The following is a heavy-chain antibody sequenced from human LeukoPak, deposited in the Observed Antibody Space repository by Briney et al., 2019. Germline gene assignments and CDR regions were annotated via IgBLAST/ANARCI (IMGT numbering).Heavy chain of an antibody. CDR2: IYYSGST. Sequence: PSETLSLTCTVSGVSVSSGSYYWSWIRQPPGKGLEWIGYIYYSGSTNYNPSLKSRVTISVDTSKNQFSLKLSSVTAADTAVYYCARGVVAATGWFDPWGQGTLVTVSS. CDR1: GVSVSSGSYY. V-gene: IGHV4-61*01. D-gene: IGHD2-15*01. CDR3: ARGVVAATGWFDP. J-gene: IGHJ5*02.